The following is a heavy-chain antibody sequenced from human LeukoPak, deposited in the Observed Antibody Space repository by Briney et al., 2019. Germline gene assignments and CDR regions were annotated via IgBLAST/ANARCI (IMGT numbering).Heavy chain of an antibody. CDR2: INPSGGST. D-gene: IGHD1-26*01. V-gene: IGHV1-46*01. Sequence: ASVKVSCKASGYTFTSYYMHRVRQAPGQGLEWMGIINPSGGSTSYAQKFQGRVTMTRDTSTSTVYMELSSLRSEDTAVYYCARQSYRGSYLLYWFDPWGQGTLVTVSS. CDR1: GYTFTSYY. J-gene: IGHJ5*02. CDR3: ARQSYRGSYLLYWFDP.